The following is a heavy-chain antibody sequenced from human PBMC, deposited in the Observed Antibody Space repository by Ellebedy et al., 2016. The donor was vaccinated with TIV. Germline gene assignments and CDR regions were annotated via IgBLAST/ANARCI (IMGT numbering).Heavy chain of an antibody. J-gene: IGHJ6*02. Sequence: SVKVSXXASGGTFSSYAISWVRQAPGQGLEWMGGIIPIFGTANYAQKFQGRVTITADESTSTAYMELSSLRSEDTAVYYCARVPGGIVVVPAAIGYYYGMDVWGQGTTVTVSS. V-gene: IGHV1-69*13. CDR2: IIPIFGTA. D-gene: IGHD2-2*01. CDR1: GGTFSSYA. CDR3: ARVPGGIVVVPAAIGYYYGMDV.